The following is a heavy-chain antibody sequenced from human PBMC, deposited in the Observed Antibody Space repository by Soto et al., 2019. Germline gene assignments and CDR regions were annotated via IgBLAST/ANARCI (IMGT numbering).Heavy chain of an antibody. D-gene: IGHD3-22*01. CDR2: ISRSGSGSP. CDR1: GFTFNNYV. V-gene: IGHV3-23*01. J-gene: IGHJ4*02. Sequence: EVQLLESGGGLLQPGGSLRLSRAASGFTFNNYVMNWVRQAPGKGLEWVSSISRSGSGSPYYSDSVKGRFTISRDNSKNTLSLQMNNLRAEDTAVYFCARGRYFDGGDYWVANLAFDYWGQGTLVTVSS. CDR3: ARGRYFDGGDYWVANLAFDY.